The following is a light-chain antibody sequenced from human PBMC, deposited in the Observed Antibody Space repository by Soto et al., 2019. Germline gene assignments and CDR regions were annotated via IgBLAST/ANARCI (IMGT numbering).Light chain of an antibody. CDR2: DAS. V-gene: IGKV1D-8*03. Sequence: VIWVTQSPSLLSASTGDRVTISCRMSQGISSYLAWYQQKPGKAPKLLIYDASTLESGVPSRFSGGGFGTDFTLTISSLQPDDFATYYCQQYSSYSTFGQGTKVDIK. CDR1: QGISSY. CDR3: QQYSSYST. J-gene: IGKJ1*01.